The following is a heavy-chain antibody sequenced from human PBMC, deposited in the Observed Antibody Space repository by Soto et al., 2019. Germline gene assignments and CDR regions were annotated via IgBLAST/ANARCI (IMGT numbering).Heavy chain of an antibody. D-gene: IGHD1-1*01. CDR3: ARHNWNDAWFDP. V-gene: IGHV5-10-1*01. Sequence: GESLKISCKGSGYSFTSYWISWVRQMPGKGLEWMGRIDPSDSYTNYSPSFQGHVTISADKSISTAYLQWSSLKASDTAMYHCARHNWNDAWFDPWGQGTLVTVSS. CDR2: IDPSDSYT. CDR1: GYSFTSYW. J-gene: IGHJ5*02.